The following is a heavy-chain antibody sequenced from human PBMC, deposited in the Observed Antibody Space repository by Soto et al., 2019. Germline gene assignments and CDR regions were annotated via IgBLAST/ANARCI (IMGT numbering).Heavy chain of an antibody. CDR1: GFTFSDYY. CDR2: ISSSSSYT. Sequence: QVQLVESGGGLVKPGGSLRLSCAASGFTFSDYYMSWIRQAPGKGLEWVSYISSSSSYTNYADSVKGRFTISRDNAKNSLYLQMNSLRAEDTAVYYCARDYRMSLLFGEGPWGQGTLVTVSS. J-gene: IGHJ5*02. CDR3: ARDYRMSLLFGEGP. V-gene: IGHV3-11*06. D-gene: IGHD3-10*01.